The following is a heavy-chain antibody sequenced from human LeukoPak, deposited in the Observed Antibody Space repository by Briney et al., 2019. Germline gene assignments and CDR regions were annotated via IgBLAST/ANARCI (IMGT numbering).Heavy chain of an antibody. Sequence: SVKVSCKASGGTFSSYAISWVRQAPGQGLEWMGGIIPIFGTANYAQKFQGRVTITADKSTSTAYMELRSLRSEDTAVYYCARSQQLVRRYFDYWGQGTLVTVSS. CDR2: IIPIFGTA. CDR1: GGTFSSYA. D-gene: IGHD6-13*01. V-gene: IGHV1-69*06. CDR3: ARSQQLVRRYFDY. J-gene: IGHJ4*02.